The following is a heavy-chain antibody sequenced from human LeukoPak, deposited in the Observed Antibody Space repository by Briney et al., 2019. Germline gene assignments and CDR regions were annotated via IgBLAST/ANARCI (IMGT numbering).Heavy chain of an antibody. V-gene: IGHV1-69*13. J-gene: IGHJ6*03. D-gene: IGHD3-10*02. CDR2: IIPIFGTA. CDR3: ARDRVVPRGYYYYYYMDV. CDR1: GYIFTSYY. Sequence: SVKVSCKASGYIFTSYYIHWVRQAPGQGLEWMGGIIPIFGTANYAQKFQGRVTITADESTSTAYMELSSLRSEDTAVYYCARDRVVPRGYYYYYYMDVWGKGTTVTISS.